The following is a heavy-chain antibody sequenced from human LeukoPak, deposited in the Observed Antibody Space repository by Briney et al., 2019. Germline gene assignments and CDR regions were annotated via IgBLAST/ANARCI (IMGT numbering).Heavy chain of an antibody. V-gene: IGHV3-74*01. J-gene: IGHJ4*02. D-gene: IGHD2-15*01. CDR2: VSPDGSVT. CDR3: ARDWHCNRGSCYRVPPP. CDR1: GFTFSTYW. Sequence: GGSLRLSCAASGFTFSTYWIHWVRQAPGKGLVWVSRVSPDGSVTFFADSVKGRFTISRDNAKNTLYLQMNSLRVEDTAVYYCARDWHCNRGSCYRVPPPWGQGTPGHRLL.